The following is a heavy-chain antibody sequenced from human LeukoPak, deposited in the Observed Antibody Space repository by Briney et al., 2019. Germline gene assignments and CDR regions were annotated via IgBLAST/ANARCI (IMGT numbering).Heavy chain of an antibody. CDR3: ATHTYYYSSGSFAY. J-gene: IGHJ4*02. Sequence: ASVKVSCKASGYTFTSYDINWVRQATGQGPERMGWMNPSSGNTGFAQRFQGRVTMTRDTSINTAYLELSSLTSEDTAVYYCATHTYYYSSGSFAYWGQGTLVTVSS. CDR1: GYTFTSYD. D-gene: IGHD3-10*01. V-gene: IGHV1-8*01. CDR2: MNPSSGNT.